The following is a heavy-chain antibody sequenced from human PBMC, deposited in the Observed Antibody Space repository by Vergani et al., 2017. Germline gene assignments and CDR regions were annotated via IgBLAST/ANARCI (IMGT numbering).Heavy chain of an antibody. Sequence: EVQLVQSGAEVKKPGESLMISCKGSGYIFTSYWISWVRQMPGKGLEWMGRIDPSDSYTNYSPSFQGHVTISADKSNSTAYLQWSSLKASDTAMYYCARQEKTGYSSGWYYYWGQGTLVTVSS. J-gene: IGHJ4*02. CDR1: GYIFTSYW. CDR2: IDPSDSYT. CDR3: ARQEKTGYSSGWYYY. D-gene: IGHD6-19*01. V-gene: IGHV5-10-1*01.